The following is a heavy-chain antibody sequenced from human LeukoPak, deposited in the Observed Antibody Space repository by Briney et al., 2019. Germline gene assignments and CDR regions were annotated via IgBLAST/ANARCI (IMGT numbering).Heavy chain of an antibody. Sequence: QPGRSLRLSCAASGFTFSSYAMHWVRQAPGKGLEWVAVISYDGSNKYYADSVKGRFTISRDNSKNTLYLQMNSLRAEDTAVYYCARDRSIVVVPAADDAFDIWGQGTMVTVSS. CDR1: GFTFSSYA. V-gene: IGHV3-30-3*01. CDR3: ARDRSIVVVPAADDAFDI. CDR2: ISYDGSNK. J-gene: IGHJ3*02. D-gene: IGHD2-2*01.